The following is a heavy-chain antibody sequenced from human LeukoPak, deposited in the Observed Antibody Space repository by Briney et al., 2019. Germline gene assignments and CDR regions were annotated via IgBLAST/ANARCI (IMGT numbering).Heavy chain of an antibody. J-gene: IGHJ6*02. V-gene: IGHV4-34*01. CDR1: GGSFSGYY. CDR3: AEGRGQWLVSGDYYYYGMDV. CDR2: INESGST. Sequence: PSETLSLTCAVYGGSFSGYYWSWIRQSPGKGLEWIGEINESGSTDYNPSLMSRVTISLDTSKNQFSLKLSSVTAADTAVYYCAEGRGQWLVSGDYYYYGMDVWGQGTTVTVSS. D-gene: IGHD6-19*01.